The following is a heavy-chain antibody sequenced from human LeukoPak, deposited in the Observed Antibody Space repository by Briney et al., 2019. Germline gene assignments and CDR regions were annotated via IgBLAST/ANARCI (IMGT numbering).Heavy chain of an antibody. CDR1: GFTFNDYW. D-gene: IGHD3-22*01. CDR2: IKGDGSST. J-gene: IGHJ4*02. CDR3: ARVGVVVITTLDY. Sequence: GGSLRLSCAASGFTFNDYWMHWVRQAPGKGLVWVSRIKGDGSSTTYADSVKGRFTISRDNAKNTLYLQMNSLRAEDTAVYYCARVGVVVITTLDYWGQGTLVTVSS. V-gene: IGHV3-74*01.